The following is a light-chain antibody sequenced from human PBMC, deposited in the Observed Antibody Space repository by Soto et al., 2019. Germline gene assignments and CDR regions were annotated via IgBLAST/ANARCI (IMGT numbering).Light chain of an antibody. CDR1: SSNIGNNY. CDR3: FSHRSGDSHV. CDR2: DNN. J-gene: IGLJ1*01. Sequence: QSVLAQPPSVSAAPGQKVTISCSGTSSNIGNNYVSWYQQLPGTAPKPLIYDNNKRPSGIPDRFSGSKSGNTASLTISGLQAEDEADYYCFSHRSGDSHVFGTGTKVTVL. V-gene: IGLV1-51*01.